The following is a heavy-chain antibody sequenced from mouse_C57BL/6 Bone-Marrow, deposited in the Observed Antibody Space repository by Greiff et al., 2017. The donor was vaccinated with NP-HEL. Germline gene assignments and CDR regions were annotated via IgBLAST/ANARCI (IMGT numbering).Heavy chain of an antibody. J-gene: IGHJ1*03. Sequence: VQLVESGAELVKPGASVKLSCKASGYTFTSYWMQWVKQRPGQGLEWIGEIDPSDSYTNYNQKFKGKATLTVDTSSSTAYMQLSSLTSEDSAVYYCARDDYWYFDVWGTGTTVTVSS. V-gene: IGHV1-50*01. CDR3: ARDDYWYFDV. D-gene: IGHD2-3*01. CDR1: GYTFTSYW. CDR2: IDPSDSYT.